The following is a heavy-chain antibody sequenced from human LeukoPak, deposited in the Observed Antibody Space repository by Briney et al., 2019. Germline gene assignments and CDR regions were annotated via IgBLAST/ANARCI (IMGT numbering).Heavy chain of an antibody. CDR1: GFTFSTYT. D-gene: IGHD5-18*01. CDR2: ISGNGGST. V-gene: IGHV3-23*01. Sequence: GGSLRLSCGASGFTFSTYTMSWVRQAPGKGLEWVSAISGNGGSTYYADSVKGRFTISRDNSKDTLYLQMNSLRAEDTAVYYCAKSRYSYGYADYWGQGTLVTVSS. CDR3: AKSRYSYGYADY. J-gene: IGHJ4*02.